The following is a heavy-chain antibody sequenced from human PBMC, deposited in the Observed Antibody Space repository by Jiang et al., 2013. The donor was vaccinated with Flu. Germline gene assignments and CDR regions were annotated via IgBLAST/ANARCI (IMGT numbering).Heavy chain of an antibody. Sequence: VQLLESGGGVVQPGTSLRLSCAASGFAFSGFSMHWVRQPPGKGLEWVTLISYDGSQKYYTDSVEGRFTISRDNSNNTLYLQMNRLSAEDTGVYHCARGGRLAATSLDSWGQGTLVTISS. V-gene: IGHV3-30*04. CDR2: ISYDGSQK. D-gene: IGHD6-13*01. J-gene: IGHJ4*02. CDR1: GFAFSGFS. CDR3: ARGGRLAATSLDS.